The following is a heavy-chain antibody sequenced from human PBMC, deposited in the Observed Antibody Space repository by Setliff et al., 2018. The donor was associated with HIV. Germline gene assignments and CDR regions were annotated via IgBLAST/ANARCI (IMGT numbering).Heavy chain of an antibody. CDR2: MNSSGSI. CDR1: GGSFSGYY. CDR3: ARGFAFGGVIVIPYYFDY. J-gene: IGHJ4*02. Sequence: SETLSLTCAAYGGSFSGYYWSWLRQPPGKGLEWIGEMNSSGSINDNPSLKSRLTISVDTSKNQFSLKLKSVTAADTAVYYCARGFAFGGVIVIPYYFDYWGQGTLVTVSS. D-gene: IGHD3-16*02. V-gene: IGHV4-34*01.